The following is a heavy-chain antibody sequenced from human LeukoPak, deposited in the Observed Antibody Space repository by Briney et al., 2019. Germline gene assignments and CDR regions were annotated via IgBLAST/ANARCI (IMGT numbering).Heavy chain of an antibody. CDR1: GFTFSSYG. CDR2: ISGSGGST. Sequence: GGTLRLSCAASGFTFSSYGMSWVRQAPGKGLEWVSAISGSGGSTYYADSVKGRFTISRDNAKNSLYLQMNSLRAEDTAVYYCARLYSSGWYDYWGQGTLVTVSS. V-gene: IGHV3-23*01. D-gene: IGHD6-19*01. CDR3: ARLYSSGWYDY. J-gene: IGHJ4*02.